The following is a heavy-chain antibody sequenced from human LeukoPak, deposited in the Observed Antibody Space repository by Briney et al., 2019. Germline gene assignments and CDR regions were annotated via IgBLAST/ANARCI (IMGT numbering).Heavy chain of an antibody. CDR1: GFPFSSYA. J-gene: IGHJ4*02. V-gene: IGHV3-23*01. Sequence: PGGSLRLSCAASGFPFSSYAMSWVRQAPGKGLEWVSGTGASGITTHYAGSVKGRFTLSRDNSKNTLYLQMSSPRADDTAVYYCAKHRDNRDSSGYHDFDFWGQGTLVTVSS. D-gene: IGHD3-22*01. CDR3: AKHRDNRDSSGYHDFDF. CDR2: TGASGITT.